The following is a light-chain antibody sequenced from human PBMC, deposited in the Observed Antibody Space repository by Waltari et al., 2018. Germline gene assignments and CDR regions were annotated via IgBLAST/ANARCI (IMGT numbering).Light chain of an antibody. CDR1: QSINNR. J-gene: IGKJ1*01. Sequence: DIQMTQSPSTLSASVGDRVTITCRASQSINNRLAWYQQKPGKAPKLLIYTASSLESGVPPRFSGRGSGTAFTLTISSLQPDDFAAYYCQQYKTSPWTFGQGTKVEV. V-gene: IGKV1-5*03. CDR3: QQYKTSPWT. CDR2: TAS.